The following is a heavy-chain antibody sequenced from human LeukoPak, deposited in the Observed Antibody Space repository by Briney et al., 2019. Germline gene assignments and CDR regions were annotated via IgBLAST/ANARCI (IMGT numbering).Heavy chain of an antibody. J-gene: IGHJ4*02. CDR1: GDSVSDPLKT. CDR2: IYPSGTT. V-gene: IGHV4-39*01. CDR3: ARLTKGRFFDFIFDF. D-gene: IGHD3-9*01. Sequence: SETLSLTCSVSGDSVSDPLKTWGWIRQPPGKGLEWVGNIYPSGTTAYNPSLRSRVTMSVDTSKNQFSLKLTSVTAADTAVYYCARLTKGRFFDFIFDFWGQGGLFTVSS.